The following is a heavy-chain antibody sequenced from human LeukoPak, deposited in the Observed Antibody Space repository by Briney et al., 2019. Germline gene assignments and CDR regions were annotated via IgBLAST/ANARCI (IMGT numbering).Heavy chain of an antibody. CDR2: ISGSGGST. CDR1: GFTFSSYA. J-gene: IGHJ4*02. D-gene: IGHD5-24*01. CDR3: AKPEMATGGNYFDY. Sequence: GGSLRLSCAASGFTFSSYAMRWVRQAPGKGLEWVSAISGSGGSTYYADSVQGRFTISRDNSKNTLYLQMNSLRAEDPAVYYCAKPEMATGGNYFDYWGQGTLVTVSS. V-gene: IGHV3-23*01.